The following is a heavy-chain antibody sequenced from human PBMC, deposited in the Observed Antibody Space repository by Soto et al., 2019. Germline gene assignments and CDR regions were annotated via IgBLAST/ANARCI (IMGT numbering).Heavy chain of an antibody. Sequence: ASVKVSFKASGGTFSSYAISWVRQAPGQGLEWMGGIIPSFGTANYAQKFQGRVTITADKSTSTAYMELSSLRSEDTAVYYCARGCGGGSCNYYGMDVWGQGTTVTVSS. J-gene: IGHJ6*02. D-gene: IGHD2-15*01. CDR1: GGTFSSYA. V-gene: IGHV1-69*06. CDR2: IIPSFGTA. CDR3: ARGCGGGSCNYYGMDV.